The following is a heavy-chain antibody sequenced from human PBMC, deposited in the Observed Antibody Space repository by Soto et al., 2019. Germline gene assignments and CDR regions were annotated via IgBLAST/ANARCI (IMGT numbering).Heavy chain of an antibody. CDR2: IIPIFGTA. CDR1: GGTFSSYA. V-gene: IGHV1-69*05. Sequence: SVKVSCKASGGTFSSYAISWVRQAPGQGLEWMVGIIPIFGTANYAQKFQGRVTITRDTSASTAYMELSSPRSEDTAVYYCARVSGYYLPDYWGQGTLVTVSS. D-gene: IGHD5-12*01. J-gene: IGHJ4*02. CDR3: ARVSGYYLPDY.